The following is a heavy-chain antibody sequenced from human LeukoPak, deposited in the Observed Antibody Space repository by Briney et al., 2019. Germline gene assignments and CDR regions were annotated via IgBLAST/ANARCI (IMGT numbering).Heavy chain of an antibody. CDR2: INPNSGGT. CDR1: GYTFTGYY. J-gene: IGHJ3*02. V-gene: IGHV1-2*02. Sequence: GASVKVSCKASGYTFTGYYMHWVRQAPGQGLEWMGWINPNSGGTNYAQKFQGRVTMNRDTSISTAYMELSRLRSDDTAVYYCARPLFTMVRGVIMLHDAFDIWGQGTMVTVSS. D-gene: IGHD3-10*01. CDR3: ARPLFTMVRGVIMLHDAFDI.